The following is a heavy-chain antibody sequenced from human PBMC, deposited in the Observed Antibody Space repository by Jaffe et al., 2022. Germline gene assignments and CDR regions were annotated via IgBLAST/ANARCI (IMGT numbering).Heavy chain of an antibody. V-gene: IGHV4-34*01. CDR1: GGSFSGYY. D-gene: IGHD3-22*01. J-gene: IGHJ4*02. CDR3: ARVPKYYYDSSGYYYVEDYFDY. Sequence: QVQLQQWGAGLLKPSETLSLTCAVYGGSFSGYYWSWIRQPPGKGLEWIGEINHSGSTNYNPSLKSRVTISVDTSKNQFSLKLSSVTAADTAVYYCARVPKYYYDSSGYYYVEDYFDYWGQGTLVTVSS. CDR2: INHSGST.